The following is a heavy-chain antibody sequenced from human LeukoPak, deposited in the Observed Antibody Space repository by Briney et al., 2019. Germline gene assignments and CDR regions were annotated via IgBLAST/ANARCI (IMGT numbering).Heavy chain of an antibody. D-gene: IGHD6-6*01. CDR2: INHSGST. CDR3: ARLARSWIAARVLDY. J-gene: IGHJ4*02. V-gene: IGHV4-34*01. Sequence: SEALSLTCAVYGGSFSGYYWSWIRQPPGKGLEWIGEINHSGSTNYNPSLKSRVTISVDTSKNQFSLKLSSVTAADTAVYYCARLARSWIAARVLDYWGQGALVTVSS. CDR1: GGSFSGYY.